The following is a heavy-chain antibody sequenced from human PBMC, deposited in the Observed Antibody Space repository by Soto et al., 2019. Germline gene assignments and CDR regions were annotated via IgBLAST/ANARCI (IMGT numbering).Heavy chain of an antibody. CDR3: AKRVYYGSGSYYNWFDP. D-gene: IGHD3-10*01. J-gene: IGHJ5*02. Sequence: QVQLVESGGGVVQPGRSLRLSCAASGFTFSSYGMHWVRQTPGKGLEWVAVISYDGSNKYYADSVKGRFTISRDNSKNTLYLQMNSLRAEDMAVYYCAKRVYYGSGSYYNWFDPWGQGTLVTVSS. CDR2: ISYDGSNK. CDR1: GFTFSSYG. V-gene: IGHV3-30*18.